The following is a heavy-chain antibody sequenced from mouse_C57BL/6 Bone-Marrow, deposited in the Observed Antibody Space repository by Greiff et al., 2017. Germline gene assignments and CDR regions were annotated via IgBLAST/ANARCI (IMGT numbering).Heavy chain of an antibody. J-gene: IGHJ4*01. CDR2: IYPGDGVT. V-gene: IGHV1-82*01. CDR3: ARNYYGSSFYYAMDY. D-gene: IGHD1-1*01. CDR1: GYAFSSSW. Sequence: VQLQQSGPELVKPGASVKISCKASGYAFSSSWMNWVKQRPGKGLEWIGRIYPGDGVTNYNGKFKGKATLTADKSSSTAYMQLSSLTSEDSAVYFCARNYYGSSFYYAMDYWGQGTSVTVSS.